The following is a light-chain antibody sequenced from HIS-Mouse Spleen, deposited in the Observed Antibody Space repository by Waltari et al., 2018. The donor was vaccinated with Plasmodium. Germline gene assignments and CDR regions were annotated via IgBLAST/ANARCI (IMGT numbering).Light chain of an antibody. J-gene: IGLJ3*02. CDR3: YSTDSSGNHRV. CDR1: ALPKKY. V-gene: IGLV3-10*01. Sequence: YELTQPPSVSVSPGQTARIPCSGDALPKKYAYWYQKKSGQAPVLVIYEDSKRPSGIPERFSGSSSGTMATLTISGAQVEDEADYYCYSTDSSGNHRVFGGGTKLTVL. CDR2: EDS.